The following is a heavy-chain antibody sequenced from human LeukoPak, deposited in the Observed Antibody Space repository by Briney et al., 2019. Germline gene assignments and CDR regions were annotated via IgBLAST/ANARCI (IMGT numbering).Heavy chain of an antibody. Sequence: SVTVSCKASGGTFSSYAISWVRQAPGQGLEWMGGIIPIFGKANYAQKFQGRVTITAVESMSTAYMELSSLRSEDTAVYYCARSSNSGYYYYGMDVWGQGTTVTVSS. CDR2: IIPIFGKA. V-gene: IGHV1-69*13. D-gene: IGHD4-11*01. CDR3: ARSSNSGYYYYGMDV. CDR1: GGTFSSYA. J-gene: IGHJ6*02.